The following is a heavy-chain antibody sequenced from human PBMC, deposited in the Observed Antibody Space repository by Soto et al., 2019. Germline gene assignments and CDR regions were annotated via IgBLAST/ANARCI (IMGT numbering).Heavy chain of an antibody. Sequence: GGSLRLSCAASGFTFSSYGMHWVRQAPGKGLEWVAVISYDGSNKYYADSVKGRFTISRDNSKNTLYLQMNSLRAEDTAVYYCAKGGSGSGSYYIYYYMDVWGKGTTVTVSS. J-gene: IGHJ6*03. CDR3: AKGGSGSGSYYIYYYMDV. CDR1: GFTFSSYG. D-gene: IGHD3-10*01. CDR2: ISYDGSNK. V-gene: IGHV3-30*18.